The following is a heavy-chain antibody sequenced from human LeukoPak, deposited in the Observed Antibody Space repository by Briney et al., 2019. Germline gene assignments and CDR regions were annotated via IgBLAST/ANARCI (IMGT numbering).Heavy chain of an antibody. V-gene: IGHV4-59*08. CDR3: ARRGYGSGSFNRYYFDY. CDR1: GGSISSYY. D-gene: IGHD3-10*01. CDR2: IYYSGST. J-gene: IGHJ4*02. Sequence: SETLSLTCTVSGGSISSYYWSWIRQPPGKGLELIGYIYYSGSTNYNPSLKSRVTISVDTSKNQFSLKLSSVTAADTAVYYCARRGYGSGSFNRYYFDYWGQGTLVTVSS.